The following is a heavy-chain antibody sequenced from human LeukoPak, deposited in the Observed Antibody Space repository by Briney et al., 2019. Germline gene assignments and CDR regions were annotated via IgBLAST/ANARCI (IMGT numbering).Heavy chain of an antibody. CDR2: IKDSGST. Sequence: SETLSLTCAVYGGSFSAYYWGWIRQPPGKGLEWIGEIKDSGSTNYNPSLKSRATISVDTSKNHFSLKLSSVTAADTAVYYCARGTDLYYYYYMDVWGEGTTVTVSS. J-gene: IGHJ6*03. CDR1: GGSFSAYY. V-gene: IGHV4-34*01. CDR3: ARGTDLYYYYYMDV.